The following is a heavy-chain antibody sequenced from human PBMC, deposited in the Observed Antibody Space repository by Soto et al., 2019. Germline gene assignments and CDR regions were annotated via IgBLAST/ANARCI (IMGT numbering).Heavy chain of an antibody. J-gene: IGHJ4*02. CDR2: ISYDGSNK. D-gene: IGHD6-13*01. V-gene: IGHV3-30-3*01. CDR1: GFTFSSYA. CDR3: AREISWYFDY. Sequence: GGSLRLSCAASGFTFSSYAMHWVRQAPGKGLEWVAVISYDGSNKYYADSVKGRFTISRDNSKNTLYLQMNSLRAEDTAVYYCAREISWYFDYWGQGTLVTVSS.